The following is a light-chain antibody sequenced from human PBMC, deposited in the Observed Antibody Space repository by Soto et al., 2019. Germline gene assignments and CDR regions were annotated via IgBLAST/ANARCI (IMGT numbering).Light chain of an antibody. CDR3: QSYDSSNRV. Sequence: NFMLTQPHSVSESPGKTVTISCTGSSGSIASNYVQWYQQRPGSAPTTVIYEDNQRPSGVPDRFSGSIDSSSNSASLTISGLKTEDEADYYCQSYDSSNRVFGGGTQADRP. V-gene: IGLV6-57*02. J-gene: IGLJ3*02. CDR2: EDN. CDR1: SGSIASNY.